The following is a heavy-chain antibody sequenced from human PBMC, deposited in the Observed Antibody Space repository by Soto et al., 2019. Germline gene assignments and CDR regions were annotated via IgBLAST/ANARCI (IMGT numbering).Heavy chain of an antibody. Sequence: SVKVSCKASGGTFSSYAISWVRQAPGQGLEWMGGIIPIFGTANYAQKFQGRVTITADESTSTAYMELSSLRSEDTAVYYCARVANRHSRDGYTYWGQGALVTVSS. D-gene: IGHD5-12*01. CDR1: GGTFSSYA. J-gene: IGHJ4*02. V-gene: IGHV1-69*13. CDR2: IIPIFGTA. CDR3: ARVANRHSRDGYTY.